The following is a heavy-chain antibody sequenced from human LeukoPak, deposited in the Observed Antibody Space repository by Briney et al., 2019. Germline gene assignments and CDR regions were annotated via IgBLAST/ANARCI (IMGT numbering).Heavy chain of an antibody. Sequence: SETLSLTCTVSGGSISSYYWSWIRQPPGKGLEWIGYIYYSGSTNYIPSLKSRVTISVDTSKNQFSLKLSSVTAAHTAVYYCARGWVRDYYDYWGQGTLVTVSS. CDR2: IYYSGST. D-gene: IGHD3-10*01. CDR1: GGSISSYY. J-gene: IGHJ4*02. CDR3: ARGWVRDYYDY. V-gene: IGHV4-59*01.